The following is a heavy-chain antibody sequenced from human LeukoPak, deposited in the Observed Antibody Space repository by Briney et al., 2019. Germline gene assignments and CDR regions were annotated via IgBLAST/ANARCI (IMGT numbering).Heavy chain of an antibody. V-gene: IGHV4-38-2*01. D-gene: IGHD4-23*01. J-gene: IGHJ5*02. Sequence: SETLSLTCAVSGYSISSGYYWGWIRQPPGKGLEWIGSIYHSGSTYYNPSLKSRVTISVDTSKNQFPLQLSSVPAEDTALYYCARGVTYGLGLNCLHPWRQGPLVPVSS. CDR2: IYHSGST. CDR1: GYSISSGYY. CDR3: ARGVTYGLGLNCLHP.